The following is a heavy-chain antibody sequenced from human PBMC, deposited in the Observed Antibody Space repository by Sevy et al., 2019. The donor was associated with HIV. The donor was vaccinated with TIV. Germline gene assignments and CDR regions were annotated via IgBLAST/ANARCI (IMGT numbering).Heavy chain of an antibody. Sequence: ASVKVSCKASGYTFTSYGISWVRQAPGQGLEWMGWISAYNGNTNYAQKLQGRVTMTTDTSTSTAYMELGSLRSDDTAVYYCARDGNTMVRGVPTYYYYYYYMDVWGKGTTVTVSS. CDR1: GYTFTSYG. CDR3: ARDGNTMVRGVPTYYYYYYYMDV. V-gene: IGHV1-18*04. CDR2: ISAYNGNT. J-gene: IGHJ6*03. D-gene: IGHD3-10*01.